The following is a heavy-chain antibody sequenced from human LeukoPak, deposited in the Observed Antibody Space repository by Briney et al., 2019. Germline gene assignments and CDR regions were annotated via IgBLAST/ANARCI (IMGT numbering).Heavy chain of an antibody. CDR3: ARHEGYSYGSYFDY. D-gene: IGHD5-18*01. J-gene: IGHJ4*02. Sequence: PSETLSLTCTVSGGSISSYYWSWIRQPPGKGLEWIGEINHSGSTNYNPSLKSRVTISVDTSKNQFSLKLSSVTAADTAVYYCARHEGYSYGSYFDYWGQGTLVTVSS. V-gene: IGHV4-34*01. CDR2: INHSGST. CDR1: GGSISSYY.